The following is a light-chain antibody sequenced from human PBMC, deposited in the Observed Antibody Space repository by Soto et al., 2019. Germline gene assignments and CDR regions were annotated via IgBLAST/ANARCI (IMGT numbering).Light chain of an antibody. J-gene: IGKJ5*01. CDR2: DAS. V-gene: IGKV1-5*01. CDR1: QSISSW. Sequence: DIQMTQSPSTLSASVGDRVTITCRASQSISSWLAWYQQKPGKAPKLLIYDASSLESGVPSRFSGSGSGTEFTLTISSLQPDDFATYYCQQYERSPPSITFGQGTRLEMK. CDR3: QQYERSPPSIT.